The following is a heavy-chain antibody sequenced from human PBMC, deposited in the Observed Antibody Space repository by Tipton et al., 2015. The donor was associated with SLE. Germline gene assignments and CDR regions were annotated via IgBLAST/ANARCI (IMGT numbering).Heavy chain of an antibody. CDR2: MHHGGGT. Sequence: SLTCTVSGGSISTGAYYWGWIRQPPGKGMEWIGSMHHGGGTFCSPSLKSRVTISLDTSMNQFSLKLSSVTAADTAVYYCARDARYSSRRDFDSWGQGTLVTVSS. J-gene: IGHJ4*02. CDR3: ARDARYSSRRDFDS. V-gene: IGHV4-39*07. D-gene: IGHD6-13*01. CDR1: GGSISTGAYY.